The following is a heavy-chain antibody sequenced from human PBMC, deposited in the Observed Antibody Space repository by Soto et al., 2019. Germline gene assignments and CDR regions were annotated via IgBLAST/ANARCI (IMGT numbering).Heavy chain of an antibody. J-gene: IGHJ3*02. CDR2: IRQDGSAE. CDR1: GFTFSSYW. V-gene: IGHV3-7*05. CDR3: GGTYDI. Sequence: EVQLVESGGGLVQPGGSLRLSCAASGFTFSSYWMSWVRQAPGKGLEWVANIRQDGSAEHYVDSVKGRFTISRDNAKNSLYLQMNSLRVEDTAMYYCGGTYDIWGQGTMLTVSS.